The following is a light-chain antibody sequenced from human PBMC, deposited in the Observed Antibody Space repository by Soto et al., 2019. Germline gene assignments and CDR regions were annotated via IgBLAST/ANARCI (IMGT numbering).Light chain of an antibody. Sequence: QSALTQPASVTGSPGQSITISCTGTTSDVDYNRVSWYQQYPGTAPKLMINEVTNRPSGVSDRFSGSKSGNTASLTISGPQPEDEGDYYCSSYTIRRSWVFGGGTKLTVL. CDR2: EVT. CDR3: SSYTIRRSWV. CDR1: TSDVDYNR. J-gene: IGLJ3*02. V-gene: IGLV2-14*01.